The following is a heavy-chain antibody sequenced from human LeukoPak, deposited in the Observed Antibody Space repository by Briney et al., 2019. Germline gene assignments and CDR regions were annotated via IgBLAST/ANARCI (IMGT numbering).Heavy chain of an antibody. V-gene: IGHV4-59*08. CDR3: AGLEYDFWSGYPYYYYGMDV. CDR2: IYYSGST. CDR1: GGSISSYY. J-gene: IGHJ6*02. Sequence: SETLSLTCTVSGGSISSYYWSWIRQPPGKGLEWIGYIYYSGSTNYNPSLKSRVTISVDTSTNQFSLKLSSVTAADTAVYYCAGLEYDFWSGYPYYYYGMDVWGQGTTVTVSS. D-gene: IGHD3-3*01.